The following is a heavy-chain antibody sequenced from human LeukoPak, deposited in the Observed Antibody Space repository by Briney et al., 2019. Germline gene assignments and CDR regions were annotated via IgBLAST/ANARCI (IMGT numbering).Heavy chain of an antibody. D-gene: IGHD3-22*01. CDR1: GGTFSSYA. Sequence: SVKVSCKASGGTFSSYAISWVRQAPGQGLEWMGGIIPIFGTANYAQKFQGRVTITADESTSTAYMELSGLRSEDTAVYYCARDLGAYYDSSGYSYWGQGTLVTVSS. CDR3: ARDLGAYYDSSGYSY. CDR2: IIPIFGTA. V-gene: IGHV1-69*01. J-gene: IGHJ4*02.